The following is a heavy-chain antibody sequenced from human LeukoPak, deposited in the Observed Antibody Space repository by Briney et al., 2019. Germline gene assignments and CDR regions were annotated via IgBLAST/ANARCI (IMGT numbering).Heavy chain of an antibody. V-gene: IGHV3-11*06. J-gene: IGHJ5*02. CDR3: ARDWATSNENWFDP. D-gene: IGHD1-1*01. Sequence: GGSLRLSCAASGFTFSDYYMSWVRQAPGKGLEWLSYISTSGAYTNYADSVKGRYTISRDNTKNSLYLQMNSLRAEDTAVYYCARDWATSNENWFDPWGQGTLVTVSP. CDR1: GFTFSDYY. CDR2: ISTSGAYT.